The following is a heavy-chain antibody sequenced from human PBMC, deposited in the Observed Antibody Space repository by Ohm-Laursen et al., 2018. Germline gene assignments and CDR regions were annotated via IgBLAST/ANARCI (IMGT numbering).Heavy chain of an antibody. CDR3: ARDKVYGDLSWSKYRPYYFDS. V-gene: IGHV1-69*01. D-gene: IGHD4-17*01. CDR1: GYTFTSYD. J-gene: IGHJ4*02. CDR2: IVPLFGTP. Sequence: GSSVKVSCNASGYTFTSYDISWVRQAPGQGLEWMGGIVPLFGTPNYAQKFQGGVTITADESTSTVYMELTSLRSEDTAVYYCARDKVYGDLSWSKYRPYYFDSWGQGTLVTVSS.